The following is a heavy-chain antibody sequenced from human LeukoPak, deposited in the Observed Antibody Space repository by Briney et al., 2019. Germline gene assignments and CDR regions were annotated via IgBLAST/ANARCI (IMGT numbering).Heavy chain of an antibody. Sequence: PSETLSLTCTVSGGSISSGNYYWGWVRQPPGKDLEWIGSMSYSGSTFYNPSLKSRVTISLDTSNNQVSLKLSSVTAADTAVYYCARLVVVTAIYYFDYWGQGTLVTVSS. V-gene: IGHV4-39*01. J-gene: IGHJ4*02. CDR1: GGSISSGNYY. D-gene: IGHD2-21*02. CDR3: ARLVVVTAIYYFDY. CDR2: MSYSGST.